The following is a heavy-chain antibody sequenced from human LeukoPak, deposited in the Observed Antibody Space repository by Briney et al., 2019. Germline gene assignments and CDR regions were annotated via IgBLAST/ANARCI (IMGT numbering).Heavy chain of an antibody. CDR3: ATDYYDSSGYYYTEYFQH. D-gene: IGHD3-22*01. V-gene: IGHV4-59*06. CDR1: GGSISSYY. J-gene: IGHJ1*01. CDR2: IYYSGST. Sequence: SETLSLTCTVSGGSISSYYWSWIRQHPGKGLEWIGYIYYSGSTYYNPSLKSRVTISVDTSKNQFSLKLSSVTAADTAVYYCATDYYDSSGYYYTEYFQHWGQGTLVTVSS.